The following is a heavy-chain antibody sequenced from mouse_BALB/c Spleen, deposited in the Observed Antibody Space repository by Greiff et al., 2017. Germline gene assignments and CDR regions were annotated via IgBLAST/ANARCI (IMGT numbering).Heavy chain of an antibody. Sequence: VHLVESGPGLVQPSQSLSITCTVSGFSLTSYGVHWVRQSPGKGLEWLGVIWSGGSTDYNAAFISRLSISKDNSKSQVFFKMNSLQADDTAIYYCARNKYGNYAWFAYWGQGTLVTVSA. CDR2: IWSGGST. J-gene: IGHJ3*01. CDR3: ARNKYGNYAWFAY. CDR1: GFSLTSYG. D-gene: IGHD2-10*02. V-gene: IGHV2-4-1*01.